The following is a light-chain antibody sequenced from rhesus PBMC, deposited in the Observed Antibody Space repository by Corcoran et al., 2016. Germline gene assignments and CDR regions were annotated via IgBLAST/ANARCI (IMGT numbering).Light chain of an antibody. V-gene: IGKV1-36*02. J-gene: IGKJ2*01. CDR1: QGISDY. CDR3: PQGYGTPYS. CDR2: VAS. Sequence: DIQMTQSPSSLSASVGDRVTITCRASQGISDYLSWYQQKPGKAPKRLIYVASSLESGVPSRFIGSGSGTKFTLTSSRLQPEDFAAYYCPQGYGTPYSFGQGTKVEIK.